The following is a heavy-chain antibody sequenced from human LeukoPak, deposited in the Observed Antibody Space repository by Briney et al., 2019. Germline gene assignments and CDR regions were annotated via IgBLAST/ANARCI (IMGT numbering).Heavy chain of an antibody. CDR1: GFTFSSYW. Sequence: GGSLRLSCAASGFTFSSYWMSWVRQAPGKGLEWVAVISYDGSNKYYADSVKGRFTISRDNSKNTLYLQMNSLRAEDTAVYYCARDRGPTVTYYFDYWGQGTLVTVSS. J-gene: IGHJ4*02. CDR2: ISYDGSNK. D-gene: IGHD4-17*01. CDR3: ARDRGPTVTYYFDY. V-gene: IGHV3-30*03.